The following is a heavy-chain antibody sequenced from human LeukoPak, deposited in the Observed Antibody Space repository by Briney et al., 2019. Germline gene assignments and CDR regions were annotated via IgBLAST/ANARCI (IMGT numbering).Heavy chain of an antibody. V-gene: IGHV1-8*01. Sequence: ASVKVSCKASGYTFTSYDINWVRQATGQGLEWMGWMNPNSGNTGYAQKFQGRVTMTRNTSISTAYMELSSLRSEDTAVYYCVRDLQHMNWFDPWGQGTLVTVSS. CDR1: GYTFTSYD. CDR3: VRDLQHMNWFDP. J-gene: IGHJ5*02. CDR2: MNPNSGNT.